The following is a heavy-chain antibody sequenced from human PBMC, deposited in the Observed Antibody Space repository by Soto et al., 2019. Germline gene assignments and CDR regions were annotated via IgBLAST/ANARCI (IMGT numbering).Heavy chain of an antibody. Sequence: GGSLRLSCAASGFTFSSYAMHWVRQAPGKGLEWVSGISWNSGSIGYADSVKGRFTISRDNAKNSLYLQMNSLRAEDTALYYCAKGSWNYVFGAFDIWGQGTMVTVSS. J-gene: IGHJ3*02. CDR3: AKGSWNYVFGAFDI. CDR1: GFTFSSYA. V-gene: IGHV3-9*01. D-gene: IGHD1-7*01. CDR2: ISWNSGSI.